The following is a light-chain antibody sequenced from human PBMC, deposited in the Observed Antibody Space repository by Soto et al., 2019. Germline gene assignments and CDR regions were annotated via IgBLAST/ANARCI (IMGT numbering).Light chain of an antibody. J-gene: IGKJ1*01. Sequence: EIVLTQSPGTLSLSPGEIATLYFSASQSVISSYLAWYQQKPGQAPRLLIYGASSRATGIPDRFSGSGSGTDFTLTISRLEPEDFAVYYCQQYGSSPSWTFGQGTKVDIK. V-gene: IGKV3-20*01. CDR2: GAS. CDR1: QSVISSY. CDR3: QQYGSSPSWT.